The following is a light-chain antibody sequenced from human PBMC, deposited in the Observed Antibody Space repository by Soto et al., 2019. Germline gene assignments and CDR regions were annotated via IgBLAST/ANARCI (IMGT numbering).Light chain of an antibody. CDR3: QHYRRNTWS. CDR1: QSVGTW. Sequence: DIQMTQSPSTLSASVGGRVTITCRASQSVGTWVAWYQQKPGKAPNLLIYGASNLESGVPSRFSGSGYGTEFTLTITTLQPDDFATYFCQHYRRNTWSFGPGTKVDIK. CDR2: GAS. J-gene: IGKJ1*01. V-gene: IGKV1-5*01.